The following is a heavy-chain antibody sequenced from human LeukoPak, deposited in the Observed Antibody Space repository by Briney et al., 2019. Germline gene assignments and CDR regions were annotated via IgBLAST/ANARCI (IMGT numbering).Heavy chain of an antibody. V-gene: IGHV3-48*01. D-gene: IGHD4-17*01. Sequence: GGSLRLSCAASGFTFSSYSMNWVRQAPGKGLEWVSYISSSSSTIYYADSVKGRFTISRDNAKNSLYLQMNSLRAEDTAVYYCARVRGGDYGDCRDWFDPWGQGTLVTVSS. CDR1: GFTFSSYS. CDR2: ISSSSSTI. J-gene: IGHJ5*02. CDR3: ARVRGGDYGDCRDWFDP.